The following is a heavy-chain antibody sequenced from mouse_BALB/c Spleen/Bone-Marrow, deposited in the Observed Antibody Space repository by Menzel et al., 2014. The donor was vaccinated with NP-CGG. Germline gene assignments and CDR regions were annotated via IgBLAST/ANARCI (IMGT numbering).Heavy chain of an antibody. CDR1: GFSLTSYG. Sequence: VQLVESGPGLVQPSQSLSITCTVSGFSLTSYGVHWVRQSPGKGLEWLGVIWGGGSTDYNAAFISRLSISKDNSKSQVFFKMNSLQANDTAIYYCARKLRYYAMDYWGQGTSVTVSS. CDR3: ARKLRYYAMDY. J-gene: IGHJ4*01. D-gene: IGHD1-1*01. CDR2: IWGGGST. V-gene: IGHV2-2*02.